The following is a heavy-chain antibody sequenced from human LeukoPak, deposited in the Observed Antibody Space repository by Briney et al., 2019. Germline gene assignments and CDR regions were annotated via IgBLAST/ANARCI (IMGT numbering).Heavy chain of an antibody. Sequence: ASVKISCKVSGYTFTDYYMHWVQQAPGKGLEWMGLVDPEDGETIYAEKFQGRVTITADTSTDTAYMELSSLRSEDTAVYYCARKAHYYDSSGVPINWYFDLWGRGTPVIVSS. CDR1: GYTFTDYY. CDR3: ARKAHYYDSSGVPINWYFDL. J-gene: IGHJ2*01. CDR2: VDPEDGET. V-gene: IGHV1-69-2*01. D-gene: IGHD3-22*01.